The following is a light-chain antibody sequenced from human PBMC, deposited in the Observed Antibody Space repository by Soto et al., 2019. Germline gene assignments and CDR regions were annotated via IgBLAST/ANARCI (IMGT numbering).Light chain of an antibody. CDR3: LLYYAGVQV. V-gene: IGLV7-43*01. CDR2: STS. J-gene: IGLJ3*02. CDR1: TGAVTSGYY. Sequence: QAVVTQEPSLTVSPGGTVTLTCASSTGAVTSGYYPNWIQQKHGQAPRALIHSTSTKHSWTPARFSGSLLGDKAALTLSGVRPEDEAEYYCLLYYAGVQVFGGGTKLTVL.